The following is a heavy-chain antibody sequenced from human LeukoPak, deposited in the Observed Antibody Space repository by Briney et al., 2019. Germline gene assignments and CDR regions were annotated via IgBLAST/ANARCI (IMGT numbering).Heavy chain of an antibody. J-gene: IGHJ4*02. CDR3: AKNPDYDILTGTSFDY. V-gene: IGHV3-30*18. CDR2: ISYDGSNK. D-gene: IGHD3-9*01. CDR1: GFTFSSYG. Sequence: GRSLRLSCAASGFTFSSYGMHWVRQAPGKGLEWVAVISYDGSNKYYADSVKGRFTISRDNSKNTLYLQMNSLRAADTAVYYCAKNPDYDILTGTSFDYWGQGALVTVSS.